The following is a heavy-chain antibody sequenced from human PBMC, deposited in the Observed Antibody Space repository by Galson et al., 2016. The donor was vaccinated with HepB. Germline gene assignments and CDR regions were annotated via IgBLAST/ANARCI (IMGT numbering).Heavy chain of an antibody. J-gene: IGHJ3*01. D-gene: IGHD3-22*01. V-gene: IGHV5-51*01. Sequence: QSGADVTKPGESLKISCKGSGYTFSSYWIAWVRQTPGKGLEWMGIIYPADSDTRYSPSFQGQVTIAVDKTINNAYLQWGGLKASASAMYYCARPYYDTSPLAVNGFDRWGHGTMVTVSS. CDR2: IYPADSDT. CDR3: ARPYYDTSPLAVNGFDR. CDR1: GYTFSSYW.